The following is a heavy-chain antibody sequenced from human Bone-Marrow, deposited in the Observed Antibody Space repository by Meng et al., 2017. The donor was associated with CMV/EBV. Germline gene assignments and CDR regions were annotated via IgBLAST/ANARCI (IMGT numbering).Heavy chain of an antibody. CDR1: GFTFGDYP. Sequence: GESLKISCRVSGFTFGDYPMSWVRQAPGKGLEWVGFIRSKAYGGTTEYAASVKGRFTISRDDSKSIAYLQMNSLKTEDTAVYYCARDLSHGDYRYYYYYYGMDVWGQGTTVTVSS. CDR2: IRSKAYGGTT. CDR3: ARDLSHGDYRYYYYYYGMDV. D-gene: IGHD4-17*01. V-gene: IGHV3-49*04. J-gene: IGHJ6*02.